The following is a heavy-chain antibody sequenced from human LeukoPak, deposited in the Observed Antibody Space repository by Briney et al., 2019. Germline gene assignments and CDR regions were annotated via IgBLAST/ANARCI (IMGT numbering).Heavy chain of an antibody. CDR3: AREGSSGYYSPDAFDI. D-gene: IGHD3-22*01. CDR2: IKQDGSEK. V-gene: IGHV3-7*01. J-gene: IGHJ3*02. Sequence: PWGSLRLSCAASGFTFSSYWMSWVRQAPGKGLEWVANIKQDGSEKYYVDSVKGRFTISRDNAKNSLYLQMNSLRAEDTAVYYCAREGSSGYYSPDAFDIWGQGTMVTVSS. CDR1: GFTFSSYW.